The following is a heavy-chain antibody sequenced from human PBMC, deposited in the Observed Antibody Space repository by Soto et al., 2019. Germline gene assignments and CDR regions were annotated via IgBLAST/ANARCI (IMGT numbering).Heavy chain of an antibody. D-gene: IGHD3-10*02. CDR2: IIPIFGTA. J-gene: IGHJ6*02. Sequence: SVKVSCKASGGTFSIYSISWVRQAPGQGLEWMGGIIPIFGTANYAQKFQGRVTITADESTSTAYMELSSLRSEDTAVYYCGRVNVRGVIISYYYGVDVWGQGTTV. CDR3: GRVNVRGVIISYYYGVDV. V-gene: IGHV1-69*13. CDR1: GGTFSIYS.